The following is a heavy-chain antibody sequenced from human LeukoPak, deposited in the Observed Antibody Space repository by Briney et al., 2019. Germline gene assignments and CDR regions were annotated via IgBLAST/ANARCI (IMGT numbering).Heavy chain of an antibody. V-gene: IGHV3-23*01. D-gene: IGHD1-14*01. J-gene: IGHJ4*02. CDR1: RFTFSSYG. Sequence: PGGSLRLSCAASRFTFSSYGMHWVRQAPGKGLEWVSSISGTGGRTHYADSVKGRFTISRDNSKNTLYLQMNSLRAEDTAVYYCAKPAKTDYADYWGQGTLVTVSS. CDR3: AKPAKTDYADY. CDR2: ISGTGGRT.